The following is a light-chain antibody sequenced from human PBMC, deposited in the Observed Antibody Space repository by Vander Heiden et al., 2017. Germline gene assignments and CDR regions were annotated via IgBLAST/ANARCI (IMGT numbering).Light chain of an antibody. CDR2: EVN. V-gene: IGLV2-18*02. J-gene: IGLJ1*01. Sequence: QSALTQPPSVSGSPGQSVTISCTGTSSAVGSSNRVSWYQQPPGTAPKVIIYEVNNRPSGVPDRFSGSQSGNTAALTISGLQAEDEADYYCNSYTTSNTYVFGTGTKVTVL. CDR1: SSAVGSSNR. CDR3: NSYTTSNTYV.